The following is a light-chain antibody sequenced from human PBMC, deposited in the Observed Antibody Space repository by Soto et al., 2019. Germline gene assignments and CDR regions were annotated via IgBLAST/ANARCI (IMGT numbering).Light chain of an antibody. Sequence: QSALTQPPSASGSPGQSVTISCTGTSSDVGDYNYVSWYQQHPGTAPKLMIYEVIKRPSGVPDRFSGSKSGNTASLTVSGLQTEDEADYYCSSYAGSNNWVFGGRTKLTVL. J-gene: IGLJ3*02. CDR1: SSDVGDYNY. CDR3: SSYAGSNNWV. V-gene: IGLV2-8*01. CDR2: EVI.